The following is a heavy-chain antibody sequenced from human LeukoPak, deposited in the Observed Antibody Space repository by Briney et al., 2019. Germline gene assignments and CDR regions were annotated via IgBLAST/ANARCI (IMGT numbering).Heavy chain of an antibody. V-gene: IGHV3-74*01. CDR2: INSDGSST. CDR1: GFTFSSYW. Sequence: GGSLRLSCAASGFTFSSYWMHRVRQAPGKGLVWVSRINSDGSSTSYADSVKGRFTISRDNAKNTLYLQMNSLRAEDTAVYYCARESVITMIVVVTRGYFDYWGQGTLVTVSS. D-gene: IGHD3-22*01. J-gene: IGHJ4*02. CDR3: ARESVITMIVVVTRGYFDY.